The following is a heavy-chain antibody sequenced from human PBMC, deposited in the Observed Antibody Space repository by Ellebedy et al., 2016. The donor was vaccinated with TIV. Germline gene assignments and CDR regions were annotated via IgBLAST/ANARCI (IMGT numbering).Heavy chain of an antibody. J-gene: IGHJ4*02. CDR2: ISYDGSNK. CDR1: GFTFSSYP. D-gene: IGHD6-19*01. Sequence: GESLKISCAASGFTFSSYPAHWVRQAPGKGLEWVAVISYDGSNKYYADSVKGRFTISRDNSKNTLYLQMNSLRAEDTAVYYCASRDRYSSGWYYWGQGTLVTVSS. V-gene: IGHV3-30*04. CDR3: ASRDRYSSGWYY.